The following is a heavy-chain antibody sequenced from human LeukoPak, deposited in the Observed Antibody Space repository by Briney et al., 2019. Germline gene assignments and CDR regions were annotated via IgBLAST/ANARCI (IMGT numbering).Heavy chain of an antibody. CDR1: GYSFTSYW. J-gene: IGHJ5*02. D-gene: IGHD6-13*01. Sequence: GEPLKISCKGSGYSFTSYWIGWVRQMPGKGLEWMGIIYPGDSDTRYSPSFQGQVTISADKSISTAYLQWSSLKASDTAMYYCARRLIAAAGATNWFDPWGQGTLVTVSS. CDR3: ARRLIAAAGATNWFDP. V-gene: IGHV5-51*01. CDR2: IYPGDSDT.